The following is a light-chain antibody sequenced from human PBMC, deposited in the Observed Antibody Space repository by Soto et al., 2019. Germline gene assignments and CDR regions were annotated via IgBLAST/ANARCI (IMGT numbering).Light chain of an antibody. CDR3: QQYHIYSGT. CDR2: KAS. Sequence: DIQITQSPSTLSASVGDRVTITCRASQTSDSWLAWYQQRPGKPPNLLIYKASTLESGVPSRFSGSGAGTEFTLTINSLQPDDFATYDCQQYHIYSGTFGQGTKVDIK. CDR1: QTSDSW. J-gene: IGKJ1*01. V-gene: IGKV1-5*03.